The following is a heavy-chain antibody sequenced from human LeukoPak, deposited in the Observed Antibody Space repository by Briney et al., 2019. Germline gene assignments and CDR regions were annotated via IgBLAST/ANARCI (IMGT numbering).Heavy chain of an antibody. V-gene: IGHV6-1*01. D-gene: IGHD3-10*01. CDR2: TYYRSKWYN. CDR3: ARGIRTMVRGVIIFPFDP. Sequence: SQTISLTCAISGDSVSSNSAAWNWIRQSPSRGLEWLGRTYYRSKWYNDYAVSVKSRITINPDTSKNQFSLQLNSVTPEDTAVYYCARGIRTMVRGVIIFPFDPWGQGTLVTVSS. CDR1: GDSVSSNSAA. J-gene: IGHJ5*02.